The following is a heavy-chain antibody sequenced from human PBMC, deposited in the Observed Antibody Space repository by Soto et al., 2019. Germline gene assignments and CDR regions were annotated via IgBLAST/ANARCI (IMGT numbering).Heavy chain of an antibody. CDR1: GFTFSSYA. CDR2: LSGSGGTT. D-gene: IGHD1-7*01. Sequence: GGSLRLSCAASGFTFSSYAMSWVRQTPGKGLEWVSTLSGSGGTTYYADSVKGQFTISRDNSKSTLYLQMNSLRAEDTAVYYCARQWDYLLDYWGQGTLVTVSS. J-gene: IGHJ4*02. CDR3: ARQWDYLLDY. V-gene: IGHV3-23*01.